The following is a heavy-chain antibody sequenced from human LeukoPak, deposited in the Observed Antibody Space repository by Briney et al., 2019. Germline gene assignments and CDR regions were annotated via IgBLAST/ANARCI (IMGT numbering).Heavy chain of an antibody. Sequence: GESLKISCKGSGYSFTSYWIGWVRQMPGKGLEWMGIIYPGDSDTRYSPSFQGQVTISADKSISTAYLQWSSLKASDTAMYYCARSEIWSGYYLGPPIDYWGQGTLVTVSS. CDR3: ARSEIWSGYYLGPPIDY. J-gene: IGHJ4*02. V-gene: IGHV5-51*01. CDR1: GYSFTSYW. D-gene: IGHD3-3*01. CDR2: IYPGDSDT.